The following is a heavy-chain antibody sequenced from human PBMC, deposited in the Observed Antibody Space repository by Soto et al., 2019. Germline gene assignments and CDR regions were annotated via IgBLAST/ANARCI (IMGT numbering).Heavy chain of an antibody. CDR2: ISFDGNNQ. CDR1: GYTFSNYG. D-gene: IGHD3-16*01. Sequence: HPGGSLRLSCAASGYTFSNYGIHWVRQAPGKGLEWVAAISFDGNNQYYADSVKGRFTISKDNPKNTAYLQMNSLRAEDTAVYYCARIGGARSRTRSWPMMDFDYWAQGT. V-gene: IGHV3-30*03. J-gene: IGHJ4*02. CDR3: ARIGGARSRTRSWPMMDFDY.